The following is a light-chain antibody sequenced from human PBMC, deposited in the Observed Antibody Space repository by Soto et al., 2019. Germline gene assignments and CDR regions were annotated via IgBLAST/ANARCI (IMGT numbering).Light chain of an antibody. V-gene: IGKV1-5*03. CDR1: QSISSW. Sequence: DIQMTQSPSTLSASVGDRVTITCRASQSISSWLAWYQQKPGKAPKLLIYKESSLESGVPSRFSGSGSGTESTLTISSLQPDDFATYYCQQYNNYSITFGPGTKVDIK. CDR2: KES. J-gene: IGKJ3*01. CDR3: QQYNNYSIT.